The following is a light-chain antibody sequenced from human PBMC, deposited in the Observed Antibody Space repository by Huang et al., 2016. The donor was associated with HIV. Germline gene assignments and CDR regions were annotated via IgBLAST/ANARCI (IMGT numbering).Light chain of an antibody. CDR1: NSISSY. J-gene: IGKJ1*01. V-gene: IGKV1-39*01. CDR2: GAS. Sequence: DIQMTQSPSSRSASGGDRVLITCRGSNSISSYLSWYQQKPGKAPKLLIYGASILQSGVPSRFSGSGSRTDFTLTISSVQPEDLATYYCQQSYNTPWTFGQGTKVEIK. CDR3: QQSYNTPWT.